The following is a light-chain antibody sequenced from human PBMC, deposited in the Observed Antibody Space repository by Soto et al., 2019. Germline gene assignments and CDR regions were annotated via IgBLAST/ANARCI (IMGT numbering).Light chain of an antibody. CDR2: RNS. CDR3: ASWDDSLRGPA. Sequence: QSVLTQPPSTSGTPGQRVTISCSGSKSNIGDNNVYWYQQLPGAAPRLLIFRNSERPSGVPDRFSASKSGTSASLAISGLRSEDEADYYCASWDDSLRGPAFGGGTQLTVL. CDR1: KSNIGDNN. J-gene: IGLJ2*01. V-gene: IGLV1-47*01.